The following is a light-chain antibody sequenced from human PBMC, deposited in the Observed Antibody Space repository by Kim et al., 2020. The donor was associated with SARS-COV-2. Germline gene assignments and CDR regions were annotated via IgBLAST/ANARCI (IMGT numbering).Light chain of an antibody. V-gene: IGKV1-5*03. Sequence: DLHMTQSPSTLSVSVGDTVTITCRASRPIGYWLAWYQQKPGKAPKLLIYRASSLESGVPSRFSGGGSGTEFTLTINSLQPDDLATYYCQQYDVFWTFGQGTKVESK. CDR1: RPIGYW. CDR3: QQYDVFWT. J-gene: IGKJ1*01. CDR2: RAS.